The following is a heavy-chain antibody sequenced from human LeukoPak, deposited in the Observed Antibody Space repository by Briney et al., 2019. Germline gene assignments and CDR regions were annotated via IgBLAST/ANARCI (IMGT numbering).Heavy chain of an antibody. V-gene: IGHV3-30*02. D-gene: IGHD3-22*01. Sequence: PGGSLRLSCAAPGFTFSSYGMHWVRQAPGKGLEWVAFIRYDGSNKYYADSVKGRFTISRDNSKNTLYLQMNSLRAEDTAVYYCAKLPRRDYDSSGYPPYWGQGTLVTVSS. CDR3: AKLPRRDYDSSGYPPY. CDR2: IRYDGSNK. CDR1: GFTFSSYG. J-gene: IGHJ4*02.